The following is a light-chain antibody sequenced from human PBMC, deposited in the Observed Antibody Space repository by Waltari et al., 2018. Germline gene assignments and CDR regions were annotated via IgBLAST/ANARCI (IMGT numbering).Light chain of an antibody. Sequence: QSVLTQPPSVSAAPGQRVTISCSGGSSNIGNNYVSWYRQFPGTAPKLLIDEKTGRPSVIPGLFSGSKAGTSANLDITGRQAGDEADYYCGTWDSSLSGAVFGGGTHLTVL. CDR3: GTWDSSLSGAV. CDR1: SSNIGNNY. V-gene: IGLV1-51*02. CDR2: EKT. J-gene: IGLJ7*01.